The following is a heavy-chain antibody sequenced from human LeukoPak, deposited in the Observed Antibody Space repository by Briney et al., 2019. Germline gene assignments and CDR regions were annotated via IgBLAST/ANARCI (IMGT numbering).Heavy chain of an antibody. J-gene: IGHJ4*02. Sequence: GGSLRLSCAASGFTFSSYTMSWVRQAPGKGLEWVSAISGSGGSTYYADSVKGRFTISRDNSKNTLYLQMNSLRAEDTAVYYCAKVLELGAAGGWYYFDYWGQGTLVTVSS. CDR3: AKVLELGAAGGWYYFDY. CDR2: ISGSGGST. D-gene: IGHD1-7*01. CDR1: GFTFSSYT. V-gene: IGHV3-23*01.